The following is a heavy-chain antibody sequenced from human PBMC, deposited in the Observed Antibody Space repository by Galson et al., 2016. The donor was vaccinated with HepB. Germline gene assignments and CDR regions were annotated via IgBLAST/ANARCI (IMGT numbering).Heavy chain of an antibody. Sequence: SLRLSCAASGFTFSGCAMHWVRQAPGKGLEWISYISSTRTITYYADSVKGRFTISRDNAKNSLYLQMDSLRDDDTAVYYCARKSPFGPFDYWGHGTLVSVSS. CDR2: ISSTRTIT. V-gene: IGHV3-48*02. D-gene: IGHD2/OR15-2a*01. CDR3: ARKSPFGPFDY. CDR1: GFTFSGCA. J-gene: IGHJ4*01.